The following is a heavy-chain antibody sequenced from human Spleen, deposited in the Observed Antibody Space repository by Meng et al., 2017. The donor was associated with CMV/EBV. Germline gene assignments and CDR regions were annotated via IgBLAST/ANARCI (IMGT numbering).Heavy chain of an antibody. CDR3: ARSATVLIFDY. CDR1: GGSISIGDYY. V-gene: IGHV4-30-4*08. D-gene: IGHD1-1*01. CDR2: INHSGST. J-gene: IGHJ4*02. Sequence: GPGLGKPSQPLSLTCTVSGGSISIGDYYWSWIRQPPGKGLEWIGEINHSGSTNYNPSLKSRVTISVDTSKNQFSLKLSSVTAADTAVYYCARSATVLIFDYWGQGTLVTVSS.